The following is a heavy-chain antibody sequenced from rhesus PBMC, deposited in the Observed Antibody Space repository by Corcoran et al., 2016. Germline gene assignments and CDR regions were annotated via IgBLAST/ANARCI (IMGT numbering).Heavy chain of an antibody. CDR2: IYGSGSST. CDR1: GGSFSSNY. V-gene: IGHV4S11*01. Sequence: QVQLQESGPGVVKPSETLSLTCAVSGGSFSSNYWSWIRQPPGTGLEWIGRIYGSGSSTNYNPSLKSRVTLSVDTSKNQLSLKLSSVTAADTAVYYCARDEWTVTTFFDYWGQGVLVTVSS. D-gene: IGHD4-23*01. CDR3: ARDEWTVTTFFDY. J-gene: IGHJ4*01.